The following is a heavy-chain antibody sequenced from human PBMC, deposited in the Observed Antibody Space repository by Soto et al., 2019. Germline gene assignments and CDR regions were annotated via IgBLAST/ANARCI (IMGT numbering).Heavy chain of an antibody. CDR2: IYSGGST. Sequence: PSGTLSLTCAVSGGAISGRSNYRGWIRQPPGKGLEYIGSIYSGGSTYYNPSLKSRVTLSVDATQNQFSLRLTSVTAADTAVYYCARRHSATWLFDYWGLGTLVT. CDR3: ARRHSATWLFDY. J-gene: IGHJ4*02. V-gene: IGHV4-39*01. D-gene: IGHD3-9*01. CDR1: GGAISGRSNY.